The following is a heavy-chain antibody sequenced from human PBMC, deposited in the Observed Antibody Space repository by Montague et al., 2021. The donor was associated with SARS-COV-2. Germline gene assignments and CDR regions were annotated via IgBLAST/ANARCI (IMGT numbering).Heavy chain of an antibody. CDR1: GGSIGSYY. Sequence: SETLSLTCSVSGGSIGSYYWSWLRHPPGKGLEWIGHIHYSGSNTYSSSFKSRVPISIDTPKNQFPLKLSSVAAADTALYYCSRSLDPSGTYYLHFWGQGTLVTVSS. CDR2: IHYSGSN. J-gene: IGHJ4*02. CDR3: SRSLDPSGTYYLHF. D-gene: IGHD3-10*01. V-gene: IGHV4-59*01.